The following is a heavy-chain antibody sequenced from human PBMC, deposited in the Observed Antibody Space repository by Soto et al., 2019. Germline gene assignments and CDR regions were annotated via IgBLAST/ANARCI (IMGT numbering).Heavy chain of an antibody. CDR1: GFTFSSYW. CDR3: ARRDQIAYYYGMDV. CDR2: INSDGSTT. J-gene: IGHJ6*02. Sequence: EVQLVESGGGLVQPGGSLRLSCAASGFTFSSYWMNWVHQAPGKGLVWVSRINSDGSTTGYVDSVKGRFTISRDNAKNTLYLQMNSLRAEDTAVYYCARRDQIAYYYGMDVWGQGTTVTVSS. V-gene: IGHV3-74*01. D-gene: IGHD2-21*01.